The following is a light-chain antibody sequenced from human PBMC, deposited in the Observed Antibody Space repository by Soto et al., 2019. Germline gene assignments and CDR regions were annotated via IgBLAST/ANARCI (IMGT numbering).Light chain of an antibody. Sequence: ESLLTKSRATLSLSTGERVTPSCRASQSVNIYLAWYQQTPGQAPRILIYDASNRDTGIPARFSGSGSGTDFTLSFSRLEPEDIEVYYCQQRSNWRVTFGGGTKVDI. CDR3: QQRSNWRVT. J-gene: IGKJ4*01. V-gene: IGKV3-11*01. CDR2: DAS. CDR1: QSVNIY.